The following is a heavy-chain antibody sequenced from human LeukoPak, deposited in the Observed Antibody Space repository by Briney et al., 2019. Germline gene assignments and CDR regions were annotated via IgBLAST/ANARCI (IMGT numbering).Heavy chain of an antibody. CDR1: GYIFTKYV. V-gene: IGHV1-3*01. Sequence: ASVKVSCKASGYIFTKYVVHWVRQAPGQRPEWMGWIKAGNGDTKYSQNFQDRLTITRDTSASTVYMKLSSLTSEDTALYYCARDDCGDTCYPGGYWGQGTLVTVSS. CDR3: ARDDCGDTCYPGGY. J-gene: IGHJ4*02. CDR2: IKAGNGDT. D-gene: IGHD2-21*01.